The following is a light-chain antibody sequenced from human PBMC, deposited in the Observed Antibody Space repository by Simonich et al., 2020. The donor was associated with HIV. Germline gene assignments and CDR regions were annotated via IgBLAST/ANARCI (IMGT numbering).Light chain of an antibody. CDR2: WAS. CDR1: QIVLYSSNNKDY. J-gene: IGKJ1*01. CDR3: QQYYITPHT. Sequence: DIVMTQSPDSLAVSLGERATINCKSSQIVLYSSNNKDYLAWYQQKPGPPPNLLIYWASTRESGVPDRFSGSGSETDFTLTISSLQAEDVSVYYCQQYYITPHTFGQGTKVEIK. V-gene: IGKV4-1*01.